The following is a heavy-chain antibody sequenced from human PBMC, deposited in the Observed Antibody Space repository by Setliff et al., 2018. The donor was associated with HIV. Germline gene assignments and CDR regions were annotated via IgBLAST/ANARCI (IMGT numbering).Heavy chain of an antibody. D-gene: IGHD3-22*01. J-gene: IGHJ4*02. V-gene: IGHV4-39*01. CDR3: ASLPPLYDSSGYYFDY. CDR1: GDSISSSSYY. CDR2: IYYSGST. Sequence: SETLSLTCSVSGDSISSSSYYWGWIRQPPGKGLEWIGSIYYSGSTYYNPSLNSRVTISVDASKNQFSLKLSSVTAADTAVYYCASLPPLYDSSGYYFDYWGQGTLVTVFS.